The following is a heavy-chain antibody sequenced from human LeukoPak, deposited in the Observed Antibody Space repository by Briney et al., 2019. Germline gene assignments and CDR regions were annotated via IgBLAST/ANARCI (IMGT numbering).Heavy chain of an antibody. J-gene: IGHJ4*02. CDR1: GFTFSSYG. Sequence: GGTLRLSCAASGFTFSSYGMSWVRQAPGKGLEWVSAISGSGGSTYYADSVKGRFTISRDNSKNTLYLQMNSLRAEDTAVYYCAKAKYSSGWYVDYFDYWGQGTLVTVSS. CDR3: AKAKYSSGWYVDYFDY. CDR2: ISGSGGST. D-gene: IGHD6-19*01. V-gene: IGHV3-23*01.